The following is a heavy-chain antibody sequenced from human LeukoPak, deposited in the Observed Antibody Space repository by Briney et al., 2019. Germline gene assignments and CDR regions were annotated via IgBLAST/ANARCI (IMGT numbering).Heavy chain of an antibody. D-gene: IGHD4-23*01. Sequence: ASVKVSCKASGYTFTGYYMHWVRQAPGQGLEWMGWINPNTGERKIVQKHQDRVTMTRDTSINTAYMELYSLRSDDTAVYYCARDNYGGKWCDFWGQGTLVTVSS. J-gene: IGHJ4*02. CDR3: ARDNYGGKWCDF. V-gene: IGHV1-2*02. CDR1: GYTFTGYY. CDR2: INPNTGER.